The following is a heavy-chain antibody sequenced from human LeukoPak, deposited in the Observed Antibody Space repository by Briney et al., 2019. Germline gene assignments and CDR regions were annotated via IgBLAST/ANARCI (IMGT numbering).Heavy chain of an antibody. CDR3: ASHHIAAAGTFDY. J-gene: IGHJ4*02. D-gene: IGHD6-13*01. V-gene: IGHV4-59*01. Sequence: SETLSLTCTVSGGSISSYCWSWIRQPPGKGLEWIGYIYYSGSTNYNPSLKSRVTISVDTSKNQFSLKLSSVTAADTAVYYCASHHIAAAGTFDYWGQGTLVTVSS. CDR2: IYYSGST. CDR1: GGSISSYC.